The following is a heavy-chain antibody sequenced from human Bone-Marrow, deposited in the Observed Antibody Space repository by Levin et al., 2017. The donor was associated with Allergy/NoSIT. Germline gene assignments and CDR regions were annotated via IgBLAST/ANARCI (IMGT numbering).Heavy chain of an antibody. CDR3: ARATPPLDADDYGDYRFDY. Sequence: SQTLSLTCAISGDSVSSTSAAWNWIRQSPSRGLEWLGRTYYRSKWYNDYAVSVKSRITINPDTSKNQFSLQLNSVTPEDTAVYYCARATPPLDADDYGDYRFDYWGQGTLVTVSS. CDR1: GDSVSSTSAA. J-gene: IGHJ4*02. V-gene: IGHV6-1*01. CDR2: TYYRSKWYN. D-gene: IGHD4-17*01.